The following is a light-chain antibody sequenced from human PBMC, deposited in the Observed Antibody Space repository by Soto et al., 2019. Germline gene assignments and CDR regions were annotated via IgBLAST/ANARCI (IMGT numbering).Light chain of an antibody. V-gene: IGKV3-20*01. CDR3: QQYGSSPPLT. CDR1: QSVSSSY. J-gene: IGKJ4*01. CDR2: GAS. Sequence: EIVLTQSTGTLSLSPGERATLSCRASQSVSSSYLAWYQQKPGQAPRLLIYGASSRATGIPDRFSGSGSGTDVTLTISRLEPEDFAVYYCQQYGSSPPLTFGGGTKVEIK.